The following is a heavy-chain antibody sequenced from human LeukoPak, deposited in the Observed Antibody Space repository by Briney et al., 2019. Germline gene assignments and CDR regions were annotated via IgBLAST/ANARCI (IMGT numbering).Heavy chain of an antibody. J-gene: IGHJ3*02. CDR1: GFTFRSYS. CDR3: ARAAPYYYDSSGYSAFDS. Sequence: PGGSLRLSCAASGFTFRSYSMHWVRQAPGQGLEWVSYISSTSSTIYYADSVKGRFTISRDNAKSSLYLQMNSLRDEDTAVYYCARAAPYYYDSSGYSAFDSWGQGTMVTVSA. D-gene: IGHD3-22*01. V-gene: IGHV3-48*02. CDR2: ISSTSSTI.